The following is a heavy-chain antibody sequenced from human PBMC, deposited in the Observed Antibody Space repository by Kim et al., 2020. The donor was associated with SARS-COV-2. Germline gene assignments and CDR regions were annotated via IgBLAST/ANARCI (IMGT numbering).Heavy chain of an antibody. J-gene: IGHJ3*02. V-gene: IGHV3-49*03. Sequence: GGSLRLSCTASGFTFGDYAMSWFRQAPGKGLEWVGFIRSKAYGGTTEYAASVKGRFTISRDDSKSIAYLQMNSLKTEDTAVYYCTALWFGDHFGRGRAFDIWGQGTMVTVSS. CDR1: GFTFGDYA. CDR2: IRSKAYGGTT. D-gene: IGHD3-10*01. CDR3: TALWFGDHFGRGRAFDI.